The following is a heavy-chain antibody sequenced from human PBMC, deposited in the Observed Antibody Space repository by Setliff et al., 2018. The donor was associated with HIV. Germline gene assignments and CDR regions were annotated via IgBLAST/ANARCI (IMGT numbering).Heavy chain of an antibody. J-gene: IGHJ4*02. V-gene: IGHV1-69-2*01. D-gene: IGHD2-15*01. CDR2: VDPEDDKT. CDR1: RYTFTVYY. CDR3: VTGEGLRF. Sequence: ASVKVSCKASRYTFTVYYMHWVQQAPGKGLEWMGRVDPEDDKTIYAEKFQGRVTMTTATSSDTAYLYLSSLRSEDTDVYYCVTGEGLRFWGQGTLVTVSS.